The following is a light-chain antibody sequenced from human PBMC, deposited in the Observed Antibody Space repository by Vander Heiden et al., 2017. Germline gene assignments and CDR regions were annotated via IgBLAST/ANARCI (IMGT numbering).Light chain of an antibody. CDR1: QSVSGT. V-gene: IGKV3D-15*01. J-gene: IGKJ4*01. CDR2: GAS. CDR3: QQYKNWPLT. Sequence: EIVMPQSPATLSVSPGERATVSCRASQSVSGTVAWYQQRPGQTPRLLIYGASTRATGIPARFSGSGSGTEFTLTISSLQSEDFAVYYCQQYKNWPLTFGGGTKVE.